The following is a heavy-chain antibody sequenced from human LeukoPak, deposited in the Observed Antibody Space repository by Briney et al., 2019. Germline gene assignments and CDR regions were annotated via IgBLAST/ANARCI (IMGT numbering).Heavy chain of an antibody. CDR3: AKDPPSGIAAAGTSDWFDP. V-gene: IGHV3-23*01. J-gene: IGHJ5*02. CDR1: GFTLRNYG. D-gene: IGHD6-13*01. CDR2: ISSDGRNT. Sequence: GGSLRLSCSASGFTLRNYGMSWVRQAPRKGLEWVSAISSDGRNTHYADSVKGRFTISRDNSKNTLYLQMNSLRAEDTAVYYCAKDPPSGIAAAGTSDWFDPWGQGTLVTVSS.